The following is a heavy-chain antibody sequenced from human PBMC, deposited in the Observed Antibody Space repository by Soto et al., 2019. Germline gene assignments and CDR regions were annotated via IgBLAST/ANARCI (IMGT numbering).Heavy chain of an antibody. Sequence: GESLKISCKGSGYSFTSYWIGWVRQMPGKGLEWMGIIYPGDSDTRYSPSFQGQVTISADKSISTAYLQWSSLKASDTAMYYCARLDAGGSSGSYYYGMDVWGQGTTVTVSS. CDR3: ARLDAGGSSGSYYYGMDV. D-gene: IGHD6-19*01. CDR2: IYPGDSDT. CDR1: GYSFTSYW. J-gene: IGHJ6*02. V-gene: IGHV5-51*01.